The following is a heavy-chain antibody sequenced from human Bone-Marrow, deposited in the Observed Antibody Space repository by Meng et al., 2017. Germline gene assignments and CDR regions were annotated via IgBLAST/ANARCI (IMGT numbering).Heavy chain of an antibody. CDR1: GFTFSSYA. J-gene: IGHJ3*02. CDR3: ARENRGSYDAFDI. D-gene: IGHD1-26*01. V-gene: IGHV3-30*04. CDR2: ITYDGSNK. Sequence: GESLKISCAASGFTFSSYAMHWVRQAPGKGLEWVAVITYDGSNKYYADSVKGRFTISRDNSKNTLYLQMNSLRAEDTAVYCCARENRGSYDAFDIWGQGTMVTVSS.